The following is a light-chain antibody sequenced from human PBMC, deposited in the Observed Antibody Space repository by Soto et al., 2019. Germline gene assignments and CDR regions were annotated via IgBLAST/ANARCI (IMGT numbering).Light chain of an antibody. CDR3: QQYYNWPPAWT. Sequence: DIVMTQSPASLSLSPGEGVSLSCRASQSVGNDLSWYQQIPGHAPRLLIYGASTRATSVPARFTGSGSGTDFTLTISSLQSEDFAVYYCQQYYNWPPAWTFGEGTRVDIK. CDR2: GAS. V-gene: IGKV3-15*01. J-gene: IGKJ1*01. CDR1: QSVGND.